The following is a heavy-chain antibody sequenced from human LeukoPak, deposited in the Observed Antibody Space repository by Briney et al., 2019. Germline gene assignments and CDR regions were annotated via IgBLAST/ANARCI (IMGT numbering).Heavy chain of an antibody. Sequence: PSETLSLTCAVSGGSISSYYWSWIRQPAGKGLEWIGRIYTSGSTNYNPSLKSRVTMSVDTSKNQFSLKLSSVTAADTAVYYCARQGTNYRESSGYYYRHLLVVSWGEGALGTVS. CDR2: IYTSGST. D-gene: IGHD3-22*01. V-gene: IGHV4-4*07. J-gene: IGHJ4*02. CDR3: ARQGTNYRESSGYYYRHLLVVS. CDR1: GGSISSYY.